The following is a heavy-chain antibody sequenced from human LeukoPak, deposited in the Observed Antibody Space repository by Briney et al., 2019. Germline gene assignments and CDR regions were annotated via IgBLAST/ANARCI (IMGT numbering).Heavy chain of an antibody. CDR3: ARARKSTTVTTIDAFDI. D-gene: IGHD4-17*01. Sequence: SETLSLTCIVSGGSIRNYDWSWIRQSPGKGLEWIGYLFHTGNTDYNASLKSRVTMSGDTPKNQFSLNLRSVTAADTAVYYCARARKSTTVTTIDAFDIWGQGTMVTVSS. J-gene: IGHJ3*02. CDR2: LFHTGNT. V-gene: IGHV4-59*01. CDR1: GGSIRNYD.